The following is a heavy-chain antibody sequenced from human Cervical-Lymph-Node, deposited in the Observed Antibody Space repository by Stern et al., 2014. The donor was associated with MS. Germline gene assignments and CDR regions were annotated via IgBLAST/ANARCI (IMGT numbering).Heavy chain of an antibody. V-gene: IGHV3-23*04. D-gene: IGHD3-3*01. CDR1: GFTFTSYA. CDR3: ARSSGFFWSSYPIDH. J-gene: IGHJ4*02. CDR2: ISGRGGTA. Sequence: EMQLVESGGGLVQPAGSLRLSCAASGFTFTSYAISWVRQPPGKGLEWVSGISGRGGTADYADSVKGRFSISRDNSRNTLYLELHSLRAEDTAVYYCARSSGFFWSSYPIDHWGQGTLVTLSS.